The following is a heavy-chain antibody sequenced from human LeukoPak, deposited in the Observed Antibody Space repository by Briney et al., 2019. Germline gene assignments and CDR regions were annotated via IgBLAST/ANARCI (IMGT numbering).Heavy chain of an antibody. D-gene: IGHD4-17*01. J-gene: IGHJ1*01. CDR2: ISSSSSYT. CDR3: ARVAYGDYDAEYFQH. Sequence: KPGGSLRSSWAAPGFTFSDYYMSWIRQAPGKGLEGVSYISSSSSYTNYADSVKGRFTISRDNAKNSLYLQMNSLRAEDTAVYYCARVAYGDYDAEYFQHWGQGTLVTVSS. V-gene: IGHV3-11*05. CDR1: GFTFSDYY.